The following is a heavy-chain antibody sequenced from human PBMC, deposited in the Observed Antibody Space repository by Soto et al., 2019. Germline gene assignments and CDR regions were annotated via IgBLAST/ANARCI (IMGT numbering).Heavy chain of an antibody. V-gene: IGHV3-23*01. Sequence: EVQLLESGGGLAQPGGSLRLSCAASGFTFRNNVLSWVRQAPGKGLDWVSGITGSGRDTYYEDSVKGRFTISRDNSKNMVFLQMNSLRAEDTALYYCAKNGLDNSPSAIDSWGPGTLVTVSS. CDR1: GFTFRNNV. D-gene: IGHD2-8*01. CDR3: AKNGLDNSPSAIDS. J-gene: IGHJ4*02. CDR2: ITGSGRDT.